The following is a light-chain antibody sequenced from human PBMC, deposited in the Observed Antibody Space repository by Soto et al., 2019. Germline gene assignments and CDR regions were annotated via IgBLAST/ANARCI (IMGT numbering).Light chain of an antibody. Sequence: DIQMTQSPSSLSASVGDRVTITCRASQGISNYLAWYQQKPGKVPKLLIYAASTLQSGVPSRFSGSGSGTDFTLTISSLQPGDVATYYCQKYNSAPPFGPGTKVDIK. CDR2: AAS. J-gene: IGKJ3*01. CDR3: QKYNSAPP. CDR1: QGISNY. V-gene: IGKV1-27*01.